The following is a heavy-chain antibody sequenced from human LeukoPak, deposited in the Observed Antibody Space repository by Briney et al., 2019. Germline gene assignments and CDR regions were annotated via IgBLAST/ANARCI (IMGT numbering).Heavy chain of an antibody. J-gene: IGHJ4*02. D-gene: IGHD1-26*01. CDR2: ISGSGGST. CDR1: GTIISSYA. Sequence: GSLSLSCAASGTIISSYAMSWVRPAAGKGLERVSVISGSGGSTNYADSLKGRFTISRDNSKSTLYLQMNSLRAEDTAVYYCAKVGLVGATKDWGQGTLVTVSS. V-gene: IGHV3-23*01. CDR3: AKVGLVGATKD.